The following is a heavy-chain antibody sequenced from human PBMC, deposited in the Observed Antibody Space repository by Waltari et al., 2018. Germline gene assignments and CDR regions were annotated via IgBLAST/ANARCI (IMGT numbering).Heavy chain of an antibody. CDR3: ARAYCGGDCPRGYFDY. CDR1: GCPISSGGYY. V-gene: IGHV4-31*01. J-gene: IGHJ4*02. Sequence: QVQLQESGPGLVKPSQTLSLPFTVSGCPISSGGYYLSWIRRHPGKGLEWIGYIYHSGSTYYNPSLKSLVTISVDTSKNQFSLKLSSVTAADTAVYYCARAYCGGDCPRGYFDYWGQGTLVTVSS. CDR2: IYHSGST. D-gene: IGHD2-21*02.